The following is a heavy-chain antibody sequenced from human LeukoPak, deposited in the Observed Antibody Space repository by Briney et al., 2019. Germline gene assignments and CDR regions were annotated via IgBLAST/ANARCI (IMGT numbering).Heavy chain of an antibody. J-gene: IGHJ4*02. D-gene: IGHD4-17*01. CDR1: GYTFTSYG. CDR2: ISAYNGNT. Sequence: GASVKVSCKASGYTFTSYGISWVRQAPGQGLEWMGWISAYNGNTNYAQKLQGRATMTTDTSTSTAYMELRSLRSDDTAVYYCARVRSLDYEYYFDYWGQGTLVTVSS. V-gene: IGHV1-18*01. CDR3: ARVRSLDYEYYFDY.